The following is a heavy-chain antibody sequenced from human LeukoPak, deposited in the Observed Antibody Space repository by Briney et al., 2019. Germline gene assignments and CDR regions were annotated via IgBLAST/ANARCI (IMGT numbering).Heavy chain of an antibody. CDR2: ISGSGGST. CDR3: ATYYYARGGGMAFDI. Sequence: GGSLRLSCAASGFTFSSYAMSWVRQAPGKGLEWVSAISGSGGSTYYADSVKGRFTISRDNSKNTLYLQMNSLRAEDTAVYYCATYYYARGGGMAFDIWGQGTMVTVSS. J-gene: IGHJ3*02. CDR1: GFTFSSYA. D-gene: IGHD3-10*01. V-gene: IGHV3-23*01.